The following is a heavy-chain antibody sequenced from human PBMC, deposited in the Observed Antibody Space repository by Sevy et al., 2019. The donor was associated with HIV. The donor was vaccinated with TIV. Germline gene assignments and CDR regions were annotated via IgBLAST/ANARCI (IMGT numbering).Heavy chain of an antibody. CDR1: GFTFSSYW. J-gene: IGHJ4*02. CDR3: VREGLGGCCYSLDC. CDR2: MKQDGSEK. Sequence: GGSLRLSCAASGFTFSSYWMSWVRQAPGKGLEWVATMKQDGSEKYYVDSVKGRFTISRDNARNSLYLQINSLRAEDTGLYYCVREGLGGCCYSLDCWGQGTLVTVSS. V-gene: IGHV3-7*01. D-gene: IGHD2-2*02.